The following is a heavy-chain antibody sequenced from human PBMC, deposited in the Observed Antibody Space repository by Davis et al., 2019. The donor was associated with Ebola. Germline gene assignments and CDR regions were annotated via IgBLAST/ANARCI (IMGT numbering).Heavy chain of an antibody. CDR3: ARYYYGSGSYWTYNWFDP. Sequence: PSETLSLTCTVSGGSISSYYWSWIRQPPGKGLEWIGYIYYSGSTNYNPSLKSRVTISVDTSKNQFSLRLSSVTAADTAVYYCARYYYGSGSYWTYNWFDPWGQGTLVTVSS. V-gene: IGHV4-59*01. CDR2: IYYSGST. CDR1: GGSISSYY. J-gene: IGHJ5*02. D-gene: IGHD3-10*01.